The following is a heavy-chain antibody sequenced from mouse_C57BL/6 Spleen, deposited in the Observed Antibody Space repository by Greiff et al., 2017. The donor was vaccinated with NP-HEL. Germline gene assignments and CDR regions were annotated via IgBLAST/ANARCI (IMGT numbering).Heavy chain of an antibody. V-gene: IGHV1-15*01. D-gene: IGHD1-1*01. CDR2: IDPENGGT. Sequence: VQLQQSGAELVRPGASVTLSCKASGYTFTDYEMHWVKQTPVQGLEWIGAIDPENGGTAYNQKFKGKAILTADKSSSTAYMELRSLTSEDSAVYYCTSPYSGSPYWYFDVWGTGTTVTVSS. CDR1: GYTFTDYE. J-gene: IGHJ1*03. CDR3: TSPYSGSPYWYFDV.